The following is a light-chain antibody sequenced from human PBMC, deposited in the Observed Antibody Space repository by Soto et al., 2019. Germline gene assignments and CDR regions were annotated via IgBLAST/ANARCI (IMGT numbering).Light chain of an antibody. CDR3: QHYNSYSEA. Sequence: EIVLTQSPATLSLSPGERAILSCRASQSVSTFLAWFQQKPGQPPRLLIYNASNRTTGIPARFSGSGSGTEFTLTISSLQPDDFATYYCQHYNSYSEAFGQGTKVDIK. J-gene: IGKJ1*01. V-gene: IGKV3-11*01. CDR2: NAS. CDR1: QSVSTF.